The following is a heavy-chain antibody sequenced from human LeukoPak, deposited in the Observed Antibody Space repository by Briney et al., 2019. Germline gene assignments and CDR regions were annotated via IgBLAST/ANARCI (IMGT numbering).Heavy chain of an antibody. D-gene: IGHD3-22*01. CDR1: GLIATMQS. Sequence: GGSLTLSYSASGLIATMQSVWSVRQAPGKGLEYVSAISSNGGRTYYADSVKGRFTISRDNSKNTLYLQMSSLRAEDTAVCQFTNGCDNSSYTVDRFDIWGQETMVTVSS. CDR3: TNGCDNSSYTVDRFDI. CDR2: ISSNGGRT. J-gene: IGHJ3*02. V-gene: IGHV3-64D*06.